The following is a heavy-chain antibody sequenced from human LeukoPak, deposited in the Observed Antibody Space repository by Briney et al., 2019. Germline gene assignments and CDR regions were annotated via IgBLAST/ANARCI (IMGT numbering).Heavy chain of an antibody. CDR1: GFTFNSYW. J-gene: IGHJ6*02. Sequence: GGSLRLSCAASGFTFNSYWMSWVRQAPGKGLEWVANIRQDGSEKYYVDSVRGRFTISRDNAKNSLYLQMNSLRAEGTAVYYCAREADYYGPVWGQGTTVTVSS. CDR2: IRQDGSEK. V-gene: IGHV3-7*01. D-gene: IGHD3-10*01. CDR3: AREADYYGPV.